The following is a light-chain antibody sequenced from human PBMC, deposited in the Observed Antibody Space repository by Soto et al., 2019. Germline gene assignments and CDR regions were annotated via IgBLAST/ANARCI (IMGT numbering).Light chain of an antibody. CDR3: QQYYSTPLT. J-gene: IGKJ4*01. CDR2: WAS. Sequence: DIVMTQSPDSLAVSLGERATINCKSSQSVLHSSNNKNYLAWYQQKPGQPPKLLIDWASTRESGVPDRFSGSGSGTDFTLTIVSLQAEDGAVYYCQQYYSTPLTFGGGTKVESK. CDR1: QSVLHSSNNKNY. V-gene: IGKV4-1*01.